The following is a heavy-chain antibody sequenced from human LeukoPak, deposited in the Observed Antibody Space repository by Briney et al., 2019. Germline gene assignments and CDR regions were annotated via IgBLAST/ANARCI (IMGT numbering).Heavy chain of an antibody. V-gene: IGHV5-51*01. CDR3: ARLSLSYYDSSGYYFDY. D-gene: IGHD3-22*01. CDR1: EYSFTSYW. J-gene: IGHJ4*02. Sequence: GESLKISCQGSEYSFTSYWIGWVRQMPGKGLEWMGIIYPGDSDTRYSPSFQGQVTISADKSINTAYLQWSSLKASDTAMYYCARLSLSYYDSSGYYFDYWGQGTLVTVSS. CDR2: IYPGDSDT.